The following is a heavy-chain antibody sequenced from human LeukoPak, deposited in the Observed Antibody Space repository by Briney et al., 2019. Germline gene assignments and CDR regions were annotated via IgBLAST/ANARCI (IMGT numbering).Heavy chain of an antibody. CDR2: IYPGDSDT. J-gene: IGHJ3*02. Sequence: HGESLKISCKGSGYSFTSYWIGWVRQMPGKGLEWMGIIYPGDSDTRYSPSFQGQVTISADNSISTAYLQWSSLKASDTAMYYCARQCSGGSCYSDDAFDIWGQGTMVTVSS. CDR3: ARQCSGGSCYSDDAFDI. CDR1: GYSFTSYW. D-gene: IGHD2-15*01. V-gene: IGHV5-51*01.